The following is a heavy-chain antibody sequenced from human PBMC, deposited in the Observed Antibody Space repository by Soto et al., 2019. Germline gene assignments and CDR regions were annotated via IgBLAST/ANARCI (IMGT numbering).Heavy chain of an antibody. CDR3: ARRRLGATPFDY. CDR1: GGSVSCYY. CDR2: INHSGST. J-gene: IGHJ4*02. D-gene: IGHD1-26*01. Sequence: SETLSLTSAVYGGSVSCYYWSWIRQPPGKGLEWIGEINHSGSTNYNPSLKSRVTISVDTSKNQFSLKLSSVTAADTAVYYCARRRLGATPFDYWGQGTLVTVSS. V-gene: IGHV4-34*01.